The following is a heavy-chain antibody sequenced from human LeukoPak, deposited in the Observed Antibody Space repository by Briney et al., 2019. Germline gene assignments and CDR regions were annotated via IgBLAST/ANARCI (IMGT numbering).Heavy chain of an antibody. CDR2: VFYTGTT. J-gene: IGHJ4*02. Sequence: PSETLSLTCTVSRGSVSSGISYWSWIRQPPGKGLEWIGYVFYTGTTAYNPSLKSRVTISVDTSKNQFSLKLSSVTAADTAVYYCARHHYYDSSGYYPFDYWGQGTLVTVSS. CDR1: RGSVSSGISY. V-gene: IGHV4-61*01. D-gene: IGHD3-22*01. CDR3: ARHHYYDSSGYYPFDY.